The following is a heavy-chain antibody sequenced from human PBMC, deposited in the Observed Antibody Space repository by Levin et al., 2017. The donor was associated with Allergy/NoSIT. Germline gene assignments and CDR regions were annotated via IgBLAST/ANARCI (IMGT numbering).Heavy chain of an antibody. D-gene: IGHD3-10*01. CDR1: GYKFTYYG. J-gene: IGHJ3*01. Sequence: GASVKVSCKASGYKFTYYGINWVRQAPGQGLEWMGWISTFNRNTNYAQKLQGRVTITIDTSTNTTYMELRKLRSEDTALYYCARFQRLRGSLSDAFGVWGQGTMVTVSS. CDR2: ISTFNRNT. CDR3: ARFQRLRGSLSDAFGV. V-gene: IGHV1-18*01.